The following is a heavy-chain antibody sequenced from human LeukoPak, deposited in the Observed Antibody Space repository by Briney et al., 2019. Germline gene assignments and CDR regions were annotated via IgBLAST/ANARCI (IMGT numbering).Heavy chain of an antibody. Sequence: SETLSLTCTVSGGSISSSSYYWGWIRQPPGKGLEWIGSIYYSGSTYYNPSLKSRVTISVDTSKNQFSLKLSSVTATDTAVYYCARGSHDYGDYGAFDIWGQGTMVTVSS. CDR2: IYYSGST. CDR1: GGSISSSSYY. V-gene: IGHV4-39*01. CDR3: ARGSHDYGDYGAFDI. D-gene: IGHD4-17*01. J-gene: IGHJ3*02.